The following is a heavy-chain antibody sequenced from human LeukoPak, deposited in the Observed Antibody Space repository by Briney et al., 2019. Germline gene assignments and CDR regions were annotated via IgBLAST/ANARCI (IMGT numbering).Heavy chain of an antibody. Sequence: GGSLRLSCAASGFTFSSYGMNWVRQAPGKGLEWVSGIGVGGTTYYADSVKGRFTVSRDTSKNTLYLQMNSLRVEDTAVYYCAKTQGYYDCWGQGTLVTVSS. V-gene: IGHV3-23*01. J-gene: IGHJ4*02. CDR2: IGVGGTT. CDR1: GFTFSSYG. D-gene: IGHD3-22*01. CDR3: AKTQGYYDC.